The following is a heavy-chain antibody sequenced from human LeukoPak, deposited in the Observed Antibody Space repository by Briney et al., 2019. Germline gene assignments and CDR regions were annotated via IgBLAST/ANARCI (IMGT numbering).Heavy chain of an antibody. Sequence: GASVKVSCKASGYTFTSYYMHWVRQAPGQGLEWMGIINPSGGSTSYAQKFQGRVTMTRDMSTSTVYMELSSLRSEDTAVYYCARRAETYYDFWSGYIWPDDYGMDVWGQGTTVTVSS. CDR3: ARRAETYYDFWSGYIWPDDYGMDV. D-gene: IGHD3-3*01. CDR1: GYTFTSYY. J-gene: IGHJ6*02. CDR2: INPSGGST. V-gene: IGHV1-46*01.